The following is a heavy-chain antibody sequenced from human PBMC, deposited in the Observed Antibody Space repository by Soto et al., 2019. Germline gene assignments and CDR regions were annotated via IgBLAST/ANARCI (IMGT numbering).Heavy chain of an antibody. CDR1: GYTFTSYD. CDR2: MNPNSGNT. D-gene: IGHD1-1*01. J-gene: IGHJ4*02. Sequence: QVQLVQSGAEVKKPGASVKVSCKASGYTFTSYDVNWVRQSTGQGLEWMGWMNPNSGNTGYAQKFQGRVTMTRDTSISTAYMELRRLRSEDTAVYYCVGPWNKQWGQGTLVTVSS. V-gene: IGHV1-8*01. CDR3: VGPWNKQ.